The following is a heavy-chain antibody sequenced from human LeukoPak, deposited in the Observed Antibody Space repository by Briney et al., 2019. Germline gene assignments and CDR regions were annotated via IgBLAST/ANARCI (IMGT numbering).Heavy chain of an antibody. V-gene: IGHV4-59*01. J-gene: IGHJ4*02. Sequence: SETLSLTCTVSGGSISSCYWSWIQQPPGKGLEWIGYIYYSGSTNYNPSLKSRVTISVDTSKNQFSLKLSSVTAAGTAVYYCARVACSGGSCYAGASYYFDYWGQGTLVTVSS. CDR3: ARVACSGGSCYAGASYYFDY. D-gene: IGHD2-15*01. CDR1: GGSISSCY. CDR2: IYYSGST.